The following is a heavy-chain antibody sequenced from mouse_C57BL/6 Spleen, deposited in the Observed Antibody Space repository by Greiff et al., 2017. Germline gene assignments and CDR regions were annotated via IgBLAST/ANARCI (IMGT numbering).Heavy chain of an antibody. Sequence: EVKVVESGGGLVKPGGSLKLSCAASGFTFSDYGMHWVRQAPEKGLEWVAYISSGSSTIYYADTVKGRFTISRDNAKNTLFLQMTSLGAEDTAMYYCARSYDFDYWGQGTTLTVSS. J-gene: IGHJ2*01. CDR1: GFTFSDYG. CDR2: ISSGSSTI. D-gene: IGHD2-4*01. CDR3: ARSYDFDY. V-gene: IGHV5-17*01.